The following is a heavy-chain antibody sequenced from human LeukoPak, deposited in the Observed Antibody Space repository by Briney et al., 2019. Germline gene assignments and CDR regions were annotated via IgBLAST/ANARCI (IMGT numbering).Heavy chain of an antibody. J-gene: IGHJ5*02. Sequence: PGGSLRLSCAASGFTFSSYWMHWVRQAPGKGLVWVSRINSDGSSTSYADSVKGRFTISRDNAKNTLYLQMNSLRAEDTAVYYCARVKYQRAWFDPRGQGTLVTVSS. CDR3: ARVKYQRAWFDP. CDR1: GFTFSSYW. D-gene: IGHD2-2*01. CDR2: INSDGSST. V-gene: IGHV3-74*01.